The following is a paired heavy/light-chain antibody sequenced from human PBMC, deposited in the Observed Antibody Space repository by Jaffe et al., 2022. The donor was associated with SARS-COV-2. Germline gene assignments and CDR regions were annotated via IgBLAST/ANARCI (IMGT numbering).Light chain of an antibody. V-gene: IGLV2-14*01. CDR3: SSYTSSSTLF. CDR1: SSDVGGYNY. J-gene: IGLJ1*01. Sequence: QSALTQPASVSGSPGQSITISCTGTSSDVGGYNYVSWYQQHPGKAPKLMIYEVSNRPSGVPDRFSGSKSGNTASLTISGLQAEDEADYYCSSYTSSSTLFFGTGTKVTVL. CDR2: EVS.
Heavy chain of an antibody. CDR1: GFTFSSYG. Sequence: QVQLVESGGGVVQPGRSLRLSCAASGFTFSSYGMHWVRQAPGKGLEWVAVISYDGSNKYYADSVKGRFTISRDNSKNTLYLQMNSLRAEDTAVYYCAKKEVTTNYYYYYGMDVWGQGTTVTVSS. D-gene: IGHD4-4*01. CDR2: ISYDGSNK. CDR3: AKKEVTTNYYYYYGMDV. J-gene: IGHJ6*02. V-gene: IGHV3-30*18.